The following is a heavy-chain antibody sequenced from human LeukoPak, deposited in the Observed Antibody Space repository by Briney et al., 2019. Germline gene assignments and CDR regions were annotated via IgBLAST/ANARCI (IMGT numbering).Heavy chain of an antibody. J-gene: IGHJ4*02. CDR2: IKQDGSEK. D-gene: IGHD2/OR15-2a*01. Sequence: GGSLRLSWAASGFTFSSYWMSWVRQAPGKGLEWVANIKQDGSEKNYVDSVKGRFTISRDNSKNTLYLQMNSLRAEDTAVYYCAREATTLFFDYWGQGTLVTVSS. CDR3: AREATTLFFDY. V-gene: IGHV3-7*01. CDR1: GFTFSSYW.